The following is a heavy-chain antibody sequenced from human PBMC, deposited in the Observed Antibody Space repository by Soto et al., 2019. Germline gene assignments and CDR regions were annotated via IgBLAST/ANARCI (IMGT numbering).Heavy chain of an antibody. Sequence: GGSLRLSCAASGFTFSSYSMNWVRQAPGKGLEWVSSISSSSSYIYYADSVKGRFTISRDNAKNSLYLQMNSLRAEDTAVYYCARHGSGSYYIYYYYYMDVWGKGTTVTAP. D-gene: IGHD3-10*01. J-gene: IGHJ6*03. V-gene: IGHV3-21*01. CDR3: ARHGSGSYYIYYYYYMDV. CDR1: GFTFSSYS. CDR2: ISSSSSYI.